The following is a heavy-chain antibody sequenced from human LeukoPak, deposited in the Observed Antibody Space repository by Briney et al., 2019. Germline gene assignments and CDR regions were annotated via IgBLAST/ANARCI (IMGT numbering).Heavy chain of an antibody. CDR2: INPNSGGT. Sequence: ASVKVSCKASGYTFTGYYMHWVRQAPGQGLEWMGRINPNSGGTNYAQKFQGRVTMTRDTSISTAYMELSRLRSDDTAVYYCARDSRGSPTELDYWGQGTPVTVSS. CDR1: GYTFTGYY. V-gene: IGHV1-2*06. CDR3: ARDSRGSPTELDY. D-gene: IGHD3-16*01. J-gene: IGHJ4*02.